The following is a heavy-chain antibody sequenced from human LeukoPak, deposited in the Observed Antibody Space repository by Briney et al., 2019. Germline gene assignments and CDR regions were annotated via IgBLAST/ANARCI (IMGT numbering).Heavy chain of an antibody. CDR2: IYSGGST. Sequence: GGSPRLSCAASGFTVSSNYMSWVRQAPGKGLEWVSVIYSGGSTYYADSVKGRFTISRDNSKNTLYLQMNSLRAEDTAVYYCARVAARPRYYYYYGMDVWGQGTTVTVSS. D-gene: IGHD6-6*01. CDR1: GFTVSSNY. CDR3: ARVAARPRYYYYYGMDV. J-gene: IGHJ6*02. V-gene: IGHV3-53*01.